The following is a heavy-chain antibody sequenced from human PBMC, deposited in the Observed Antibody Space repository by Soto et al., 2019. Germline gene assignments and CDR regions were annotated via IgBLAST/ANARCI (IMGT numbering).Heavy chain of an antibody. Sequence: QVQLVQSGAEVKKPGSSVKVSCKASGGTFSSYAISWVRQAPGQGLEWMGGIIPIFGTANYAQKFQGRVTITADKSTSTAYMELSSLRCEDTAVYYCARDVVGATYDAFDIWGQGTMVTVSS. D-gene: IGHD1-26*01. J-gene: IGHJ3*02. CDR1: GGTFSSYA. CDR3: ARDVVGATYDAFDI. CDR2: IIPIFGTA. V-gene: IGHV1-69*06.